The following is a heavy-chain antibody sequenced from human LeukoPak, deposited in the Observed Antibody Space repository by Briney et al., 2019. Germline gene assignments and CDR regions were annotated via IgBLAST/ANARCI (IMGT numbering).Heavy chain of an antibody. CDR1: GYTFTSYY. D-gene: IGHD2-2*01. CDR3: AREGSEYCSTYSCAVDY. Sequence: ASVKVSCKASGYTFTSYYMHWVRQAPGQGLEWMGWINPNSGDTNYAQKFQGRVTMTRDTSISTAYMELSRLRSDDTAVYYCAREGSEYCSTYSCAVDYWGQGTLVTVSS. CDR2: INPNSGDT. J-gene: IGHJ4*02. V-gene: IGHV1-2*02.